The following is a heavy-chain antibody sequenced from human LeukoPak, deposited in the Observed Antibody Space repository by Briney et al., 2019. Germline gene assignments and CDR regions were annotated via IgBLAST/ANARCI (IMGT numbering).Heavy chain of an antibody. CDR1: GFSFSGHW. J-gene: IGHJ4*02. CDR3: ASGTIVGARGADN. V-gene: IGHV3-74*01. D-gene: IGHD1-26*01. CDR2: ISPTGSTT. Sequence: GGSLRLSCTASGFSFSGHWMHWARQLPGKGLVWVSRISPTGSTTSYADSVKGRFTISRDNANNLLYLQMNSLRAEDTAVYYCASGTIVGARGADNWGQGTLVTVSS.